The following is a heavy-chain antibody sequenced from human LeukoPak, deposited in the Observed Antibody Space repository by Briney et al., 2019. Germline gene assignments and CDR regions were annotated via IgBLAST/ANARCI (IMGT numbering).Heavy chain of an antibody. D-gene: IGHD2-15*01. J-gene: IGHJ5*02. V-gene: IGHV1-2*05. CDR1: RYTFTFYY. CDR2: INPNSGDT. CDR3: ARGYCSGGTCYLVENWFDP. Sequence: GASVKVSCTASRYTFTFYYMYWVRQAPGQGLEWMGRINPNSGDTDYAQNFRGRVTMTRDTSISTAYMELTTLRSDDTGVYYCARGYCSGGTCYLVENWFDPWGQGTLVTVSS.